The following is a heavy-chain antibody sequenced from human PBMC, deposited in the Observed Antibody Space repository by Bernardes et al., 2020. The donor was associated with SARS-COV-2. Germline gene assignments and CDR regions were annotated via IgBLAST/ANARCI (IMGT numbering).Heavy chain of an antibody. Sequence: LSLTCSVSNGSIRSSSYYWGWIRQPPGKGLEWIGSIYYSGGTYYNPSLQSRVTISLDTSKNQFSLKLTSVTAADTAVYYCARPGLEDYRSGSFRFDYWGQGTLVTVSS. CDR2: IYYSGGT. J-gene: IGHJ4*02. D-gene: IGHD3-10*01. V-gene: IGHV4-39*01. CDR3: ARPGLEDYRSGSFRFDY. CDR1: NGSIRSSSYY.